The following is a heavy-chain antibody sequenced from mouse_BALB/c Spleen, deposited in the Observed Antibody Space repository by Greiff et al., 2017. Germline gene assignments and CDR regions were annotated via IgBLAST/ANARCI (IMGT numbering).Heavy chain of an antibody. CDR1: GYSITSDYA. D-gene: IGHD4-1*01. Sequence: EVKLVESGPGLVKPSQSLSLTCTVTGYSITSDYAWNWIRQFPGNKLEWMGYISYSGSTSYNPSLISRISITRDTSKNQFFLQLNSVTTEDTATYYCAREGKLGFAYWGQGTLVTVSA. CDR2: ISYSGST. CDR3: AREGKLGFAY. J-gene: IGHJ3*01. V-gene: IGHV3-2*02.